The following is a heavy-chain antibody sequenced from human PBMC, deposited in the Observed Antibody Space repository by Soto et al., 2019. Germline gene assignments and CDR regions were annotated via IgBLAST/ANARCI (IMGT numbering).Heavy chain of an antibody. CDR2: IYYSGST. CDR1: GGSIISGGYY. J-gene: IGHJ4*02. V-gene: IGHV4-31*03. CDR3: ARVDYYYDSSAPGGYFDY. Sequence: SETLSLTCTVSGGSIISGGYYFICIRQHPWNGLEWIGYIYYSGSTYYNPSLKSRVTISVDTSKNQFSLKLSSVTAADTAVYYCARVDYYYDSSAPGGYFDYWGQGTLVTVSS. D-gene: IGHD3-22*01.